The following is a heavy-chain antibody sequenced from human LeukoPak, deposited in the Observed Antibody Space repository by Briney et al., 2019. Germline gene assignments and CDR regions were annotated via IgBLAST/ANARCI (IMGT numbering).Heavy chain of an antibody. CDR2: INPSGGSA. V-gene: IGHV1-46*01. J-gene: IGHJ6*02. CDR1: GYTFITYS. CDR3: VRHNHMDV. Sequence: ASVKVSCKASGYTFITYSMHWVRQAPGQGLEWMAIINPSGGSASYTQKFQGRVTMTRDTSTSTVYMELSSLRSEDTAVYYCVRHNHMDVWGQGTTVTVSS.